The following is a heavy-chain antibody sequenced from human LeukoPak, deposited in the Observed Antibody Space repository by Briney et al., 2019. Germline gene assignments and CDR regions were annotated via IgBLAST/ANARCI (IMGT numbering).Heavy chain of an antibody. V-gene: IGHV4-38-2*02. Sequence: PSETLSLTCTVSGYSISSGYYWGWIRQPPGKGLEWIGSIYHSGSTYYNPSLKSRVTISVDTSKNQFSLKLSSVTAADTAVYYCASNREEAARSDIWGQGTMVTVSS. CDR1: GYSISSGYY. CDR2: IYHSGST. CDR3: ASNREEAARSDI. J-gene: IGHJ3*02. D-gene: IGHD6-6*01.